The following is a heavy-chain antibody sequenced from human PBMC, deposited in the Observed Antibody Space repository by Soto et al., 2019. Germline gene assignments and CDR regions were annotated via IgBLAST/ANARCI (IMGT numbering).Heavy chain of an antibody. CDR2: IYYSGST. V-gene: IGHV4-39*01. CDR3: ARRHRYGYFDY. D-gene: IGHD5-18*01. CDR1: GGSISSSSYY. Sequence: QLQLQESGPGLVKPSETLSLTCTVSGGSISSSSYYWGWIRQPPGKGLEWIGSIYYSGSTYYNPSLKSRVTISVDPSKNQFSLKLSSVTAADTAVYYCARRHRYGYFDYWGQGTLVTVSS. J-gene: IGHJ4*02.